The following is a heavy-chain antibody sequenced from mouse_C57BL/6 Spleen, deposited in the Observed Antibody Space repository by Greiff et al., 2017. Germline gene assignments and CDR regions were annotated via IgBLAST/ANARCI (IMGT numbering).Heavy chain of an antibody. CDR2: ISSGGSYT. Sequence: EVHLVESGGDLVKPGGSLKLSCAASGFTFSSYGMSWVRQTPDKRLGWVATISSGGSYTSYPDSVKGRFTISRDNAKNTLYLQMSSLKSEDTAMYYGARHDITTVVARGYFDVWGTGTTVTVSS. CDR1: GFTFSSYG. V-gene: IGHV5-6*01. CDR3: ARHDITTVVARGYFDV. D-gene: IGHD1-1*01. J-gene: IGHJ1*03.